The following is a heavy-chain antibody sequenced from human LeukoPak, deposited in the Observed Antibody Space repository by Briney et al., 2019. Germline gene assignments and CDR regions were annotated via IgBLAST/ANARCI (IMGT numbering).Heavy chain of an antibody. Sequence: SETLSLTCTVSGGPISSYYWSWIRQPAGKGLEWIGRNYTSGSTNYNPSRKSRVTMSVDTSKNQFSLKLSSVTAADTAVYYCARDGGGYSGYHNYYYYMDVWGKGTTVTVSS. CDR2: NYTSGST. J-gene: IGHJ6*03. CDR3: ARDGGGYSGYHNYYYYMDV. V-gene: IGHV4-4*07. D-gene: IGHD5-12*01. CDR1: GGPISSYY.